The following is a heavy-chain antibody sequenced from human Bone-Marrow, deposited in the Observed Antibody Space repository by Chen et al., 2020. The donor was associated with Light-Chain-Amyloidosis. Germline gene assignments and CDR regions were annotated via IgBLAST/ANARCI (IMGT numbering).Heavy chain of an antibody. CDR3: AGRRDGYNFDY. D-gene: IGHD5-12*01. J-gene: IGHJ4*02. CDR2: IYPDDCAA. V-gene: IGHV5-51*01. Sequence: EVQLEQSGPEVKKPGESLKISCKGYGYTFPNYWIGWVRQMPGKGLEWMGGIYPDDCAASYRPSFEGQVTISADKSITTAYLQCGSLKASDTAMYYCAGRRDGYNFDYWGQGTPVTFSS. CDR1: GYTFPNYW.